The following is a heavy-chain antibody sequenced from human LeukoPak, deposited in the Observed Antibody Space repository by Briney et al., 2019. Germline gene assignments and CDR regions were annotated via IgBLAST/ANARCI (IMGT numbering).Heavy chain of an antibody. V-gene: IGHV1-2*02. J-gene: IGHJ4*02. CDR1: GYTFTGYY. Sequence: ASVKVSCKASGYTFTGYYMHWVRQAPGQGLEWMGWINPNSGGTNYAQKFQGRFTMTRDTSISTAYMELSRLRSDDTAVYYCARDRGVGATLYYFDYWGQGTLVTVSS. D-gene: IGHD3-10*01. CDR2: INPNSGGT. CDR3: ARDRGVGATLYYFDY.